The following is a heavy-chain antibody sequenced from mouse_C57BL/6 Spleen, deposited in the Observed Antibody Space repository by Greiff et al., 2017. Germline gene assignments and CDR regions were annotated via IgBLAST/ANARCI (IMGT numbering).Heavy chain of an antibody. Sequence: VQLQQSGAELVRPGTSVKVSCKASGYAFTNYLIEWVKQRPGQGLEWIGVINPGSGGTNYNEKFKGKATLTADKSSSTAYMQLSSLTSEDSAVYFCARAYYSNYDYWGQGITLTVSS. V-gene: IGHV1-54*01. CDR3: ARAYYSNYDY. J-gene: IGHJ2*01. CDR1: GYAFTNYL. CDR2: INPGSGGT. D-gene: IGHD2-5*01.